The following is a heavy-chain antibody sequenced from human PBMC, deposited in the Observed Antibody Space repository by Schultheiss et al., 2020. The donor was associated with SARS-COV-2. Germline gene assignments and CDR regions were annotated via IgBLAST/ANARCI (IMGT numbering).Heavy chain of an antibody. D-gene: IGHD2-15*01. Sequence: GGSLRLSCAASGFTFSSYWMHWVRQAPGKGLVWVSRINSDGSSTSYADSVKGRFTISRDNAKNTLYLQMNSLRAEDTAVYYCAREYYCSGGSCYAYYYYYYGMDVWGQVTTVTVSS. CDR2: INSDGSST. J-gene: IGHJ6*02. V-gene: IGHV3-74*01. CDR3: AREYYCSGGSCYAYYYYYYGMDV. CDR1: GFTFSSYW.